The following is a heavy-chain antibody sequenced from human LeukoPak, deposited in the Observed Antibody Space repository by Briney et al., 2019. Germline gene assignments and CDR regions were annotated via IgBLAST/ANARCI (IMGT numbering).Heavy chain of an antibody. CDR1: GFTFSSYA. J-gene: IGHJ4*02. CDR2: ISGSGGST. Sequence: GGSLRLSCAASGFTFSSYAMSWVRQAPGKGLEWVSAISGSGGSTYYADSVKGRFTISRDNSKNTLYLQMKSLTTEDTAVYYCAKGGGELGSGSLDYWGQGTLVTVSS. CDR3: AKGGGELGSGSLDY. D-gene: IGHD3-10*01. V-gene: IGHV3-23*01.